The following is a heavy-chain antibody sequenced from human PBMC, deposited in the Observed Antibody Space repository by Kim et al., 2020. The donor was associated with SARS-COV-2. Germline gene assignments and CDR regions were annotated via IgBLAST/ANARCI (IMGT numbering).Heavy chain of an antibody. V-gene: IGHV3-23*01. CDR3: AKDPSGDYVWGSYPQPPVD. CDR2: ISGSGGST. CDR1: GFTFSSYA. D-gene: IGHD3-16*02. Sequence: GGSLRLSCAASGFTFSSYAMSWVRQAPGKGLEWFSAISGSGGSTYYADSVKGRFTISRDNSKNTLYLQMNSLRAEDTAVYYCAKDPSGDYVWGSYPQPPVDWGQGTLVTVSS. J-gene: IGHJ4*02.